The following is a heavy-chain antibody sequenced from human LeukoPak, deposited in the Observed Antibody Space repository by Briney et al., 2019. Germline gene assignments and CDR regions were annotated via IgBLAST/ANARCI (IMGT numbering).Heavy chain of an antibody. CDR2: ISSSSSYI. D-gene: IGHD3-22*01. CDR1: GFTFSSYS. Sequence: GGSLRLSCAASGFTFSSYSMNWVRQAPGKGLEWVSSISSSSSYIYYADSVKGRFTISRDNAKNSLYLQMNSLRAEDTAVYYCATDLRSSGYYQPLDYWGPGNLVTVSS. J-gene: IGHJ4*02. CDR3: ATDLRSSGYYQPLDY. V-gene: IGHV3-21*01.